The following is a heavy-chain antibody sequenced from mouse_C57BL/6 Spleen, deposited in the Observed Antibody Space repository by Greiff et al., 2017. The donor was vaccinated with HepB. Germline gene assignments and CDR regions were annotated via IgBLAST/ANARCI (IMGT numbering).Heavy chain of an antibody. CDR3: ARSYGTYDAMDY. CDR2: INHNNGGT. V-gene: IGHV1-26*01. D-gene: IGHD1-1*02. CDR1: GYTFTDYY. J-gene: IGHJ4*01. Sequence: EVQLQQSGPELVKPGASVKISCKASGYTFTDYYMNWVKQSQGKSLEWIGDINHNNGGTSYNQKLKGKATLTVDKSSSTAYMELRSLTSEDSAVYYCARSYGTYDAMDYWGQGTSVTVSS.